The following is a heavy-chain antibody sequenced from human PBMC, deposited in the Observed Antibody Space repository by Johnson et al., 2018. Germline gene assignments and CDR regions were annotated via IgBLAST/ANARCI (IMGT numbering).Heavy chain of an antibody. J-gene: IGHJ3*02. V-gene: IGHV3-23*04. CDR2: ISGGGGDT. CDR1: GISFSSYA. D-gene: IGHD6-19*01. Sequence: VQLVESGGGLAQRGGSLRLSCAASGISFSSYALNWVRQAPGQGLEWVPVISGGGGDTYYADSVKGRFTISSDNSKTTPCLQMNSLRAEDTAVYYCEKDRNSGWWEYPFDIWGQGTMVTVSS. CDR3: EKDRNSGWWEYPFDI.